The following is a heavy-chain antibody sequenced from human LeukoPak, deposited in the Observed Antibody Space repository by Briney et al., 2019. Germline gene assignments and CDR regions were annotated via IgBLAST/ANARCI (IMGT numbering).Heavy chain of an antibody. J-gene: IGHJ4*02. D-gene: IGHD2-21*01. Sequence: GGSLTLSCAASGFSFSNYGMSWVRQAPGKGLEWVSGISGSGGSTYYADAVKGRFTISRDNYKRRVFLQMSSLRAEDTAVYYCAKEFRWGPGTLVTVSP. CDR1: GFSFSNYG. CDR2: ISGSGGST. CDR3: AKEFR. V-gene: IGHV3-23*01.